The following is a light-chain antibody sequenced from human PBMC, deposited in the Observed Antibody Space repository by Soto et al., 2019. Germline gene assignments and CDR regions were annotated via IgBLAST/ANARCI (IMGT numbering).Light chain of an antibody. CDR1: QSVSSN. J-gene: IGKJ2*01. CDR2: GAS. V-gene: IGKV3-15*01. Sequence: EIVVTQTTATLSVSPGERATLSCRASQSVSSNLAWYQQKPGQAPRLLIYGASTRATGIPARFSGSGSGTEFTLTISSLQSEDFAVYYCQQYNNWPMYTFGQGSKADIK. CDR3: QQYNNWPMYT.